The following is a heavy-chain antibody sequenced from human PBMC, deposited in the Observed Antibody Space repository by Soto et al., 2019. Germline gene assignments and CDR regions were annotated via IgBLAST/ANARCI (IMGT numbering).Heavy chain of an antibody. V-gene: IGHV1-18*01. Sequence: QVQLVQSGAEVKKPGASVKVSCKASGYTFTSYGISWVRQAPGQGLEWMGWISAYTGNTDYAQKLQGRVTMTTDTSTSTAYMELRSLRSDDTAVYYCARDIGLEGGSSSATFDYWGQGTLVTVSS. CDR1: GYTFTSYG. D-gene: IGHD6-6*01. J-gene: IGHJ4*02. CDR2: ISAYTGNT. CDR3: ARDIGLEGGSSSATFDY.